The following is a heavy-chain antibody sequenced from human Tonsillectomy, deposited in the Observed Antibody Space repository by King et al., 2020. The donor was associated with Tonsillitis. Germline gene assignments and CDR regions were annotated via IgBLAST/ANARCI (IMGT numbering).Heavy chain of an antibody. D-gene: IGHD3-10*01. CDR2: IKEDGSDK. CDR3: ATEGGRSGSGY. CDR1: GFTFSRYW. V-gene: IGHV3-7*01. Sequence: VQLVESGGGLVQPGGSLRLSCAVSGFTFSRYWMSWVRQAPGKGLEWVANIKEDGSDKHYVDSVKGRFTILRDNAKNSLFLQMNSLRAEDTAVYYCATEGGRSGSGYWGQGTLVTVSS. J-gene: IGHJ4*02.